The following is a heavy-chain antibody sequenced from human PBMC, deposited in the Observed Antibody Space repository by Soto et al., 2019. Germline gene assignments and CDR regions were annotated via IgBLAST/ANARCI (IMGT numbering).Heavy chain of an antibody. CDR2: IYWDDDT. CDR1: GFSLNTRGVA. D-gene: IGHD3-9*01. Sequence: QITLKESCPTLGKPTQTLTLTCTFTGFSLNTRGVAVAWIRQPPGKALEWLGLIYWDDDTRYSPSLKTRLIIARDTSENQVVLTLTDLDPVDTATYFCAHTFAIFTGYNINFDYWGQGALVTVSS. J-gene: IGHJ4*02. CDR3: AHTFAIFTGYNINFDY. V-gene: IGHV2-5*02.